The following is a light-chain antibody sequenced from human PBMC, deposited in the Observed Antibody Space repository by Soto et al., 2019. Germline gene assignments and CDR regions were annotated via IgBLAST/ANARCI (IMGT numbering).Light chain of an antibody. CDR1: SSDVGGYNY. V-gene: IGLV2-14*01. CDR2: EVN. CDR3: SSYTSSGLYG. J-gene: IGLJ1*01. Sequence: QSALTQPASVSGSPGQSITISCTGTSSDVGGYNYVCWYQQHPGKAPKLMIFEVNSRPSGVSNRFSGSKSGNTASLTISGLQAEDEADYYCSSYTSSGLYGFGTGTKVTVL.